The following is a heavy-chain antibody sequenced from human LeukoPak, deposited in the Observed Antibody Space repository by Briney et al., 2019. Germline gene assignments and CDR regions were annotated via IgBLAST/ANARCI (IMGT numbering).Heavy chain of an antibody. CDR1: GGSFSGYY. V-gene: IGHV4-34*01. D-gene: IGHD2-2*01. CDR3: ARGQVVVVPAANWFDP. Sequence: SETLSLTCAVYGGSFSGYYWSWIRQPPGKGLEWTGEINHSGSTNYNPSLKSRVTISVDTSKNQFSLKLSSVTAADTAVYYCARGQVVVVPAANWFDPWGQGTLVTVSS. J-gene: IGHJ5*02. CDR2: INHSGST.